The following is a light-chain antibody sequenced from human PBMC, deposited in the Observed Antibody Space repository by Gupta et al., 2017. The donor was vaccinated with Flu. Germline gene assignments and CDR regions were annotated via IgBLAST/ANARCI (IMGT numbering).Light chain of an antibody. Sequence: PSSLSAPVRGGVTITCRASQNIRNYLNWYQQRPGKAPTLLIYTTSTLQSGVPSRFSGSGSGRDFTLTISSLQPEDFATYYCQQSLSTPFSFGPGTKVDLK. CDR3: QQSLSTPFS. V-gene: IGKV1-39*01. CDR2: TTS. J-gene: IGKJ3*01. CDR1: QNIRNY.